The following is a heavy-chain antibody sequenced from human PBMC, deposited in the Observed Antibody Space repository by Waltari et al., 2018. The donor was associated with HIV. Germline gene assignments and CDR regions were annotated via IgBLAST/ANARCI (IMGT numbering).Heavy chain of an antibody. J-gene: IGHJ1*01. V-gene: IGHV3-30*02. CDR1: GFTFSSYG. D-gene: IGHD1-26*01. CDR3: AKERRGSYFGEIGYFQH. CDR2: IRYDGSNK. Sequence: VQLVESGGGVVQPGGSLRLSCAASGFTFSSYGMHWVRQAPGKGLEWLAFIRYDGSNKYYADSVKGRFTISRDNSKNTLYLQMNSLRAEDTAVYYCAKERRGSYFGEIGYFQHWGQGTLVTVSS.